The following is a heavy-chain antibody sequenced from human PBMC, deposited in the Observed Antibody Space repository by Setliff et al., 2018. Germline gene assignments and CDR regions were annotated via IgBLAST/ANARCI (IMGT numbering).Heavy chain of an antibody. CDR1: GASISSGNDF. CDR3: ARSDDNFQYPDY. D-gene: IGHD1-1*01. J-gene: IGHJ4*01. Sequence: PSETLSLTCSVSGASISSGNDFWNWIRQPAGKGLEWIGNIYTNRGTDYSPSLRSRVTISLGTSKNQFSLQLTSVTAADTAIYYCARSDDNFQYPDYWGQGTLVTVSS. CDR2: IYTNRGT. V-gene: IGHV4-61*09.